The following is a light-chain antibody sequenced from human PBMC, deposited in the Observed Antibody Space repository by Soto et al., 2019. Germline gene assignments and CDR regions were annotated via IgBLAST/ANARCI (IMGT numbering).Light chain of an antibody. V-gene: IGLV2-8*01. J-gene: IGLJ2*01. CDR1: SSDVGGHKY. CDR3: SSYGGNTKFVL. Sequence: QSVLTQPPSASGSLGSSVTISCTGTSSDVGGHKYVSWYQHHPGKAPKLILFEVSQRPSGVPHRFSGSKSGNTAYLTVSGLQAEYEADYYCSSYGGNTKFVLFGGGTKLTVL. CDR2: EVS.